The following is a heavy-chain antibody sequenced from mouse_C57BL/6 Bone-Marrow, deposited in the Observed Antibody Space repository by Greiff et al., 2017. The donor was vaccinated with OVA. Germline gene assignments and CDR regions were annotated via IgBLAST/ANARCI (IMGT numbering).Heavy chain of an antibody. CDR2: INPGSGGT. J-gene: IGHJ1*03. Sequence: VQLVESGAELVRPGTSVKVSCKASGYAFTNYLIEWVKQRPGQGLEWIGVINPGSGGTNYNEKFKGKATLTADKSSSTAYMQLSSLTSEDSAVYFCATLYDGYFDVWGTGTTVTVSS. D-gene: IGHD2-12*01. V-gene: IGHV1-54*01. CDR3: ATLYDGYFDV. CDR1: GYAFTNYL.